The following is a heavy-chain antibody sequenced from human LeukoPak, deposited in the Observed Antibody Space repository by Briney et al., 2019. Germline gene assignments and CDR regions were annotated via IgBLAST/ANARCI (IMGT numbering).Heavy chain of an antibody. D-gene: IGHD6-13*01. J-gene: IGHJ4*02. V-gene: IGHV3-23*01. CDR1: GFTFGSYA. Sequence: GGSLRLSCAASGFTFGSYAMSWVRQAPGKGLEWVSTLVGSGFTIYYSDSVKGRFTISRDNSKNTVYLLMNSLRAEDTAVYYCARDDFSSSWDWGQGTLVTVSS. CDR3: ARDDFSSSWD. CDR2: LVGSGFTI.